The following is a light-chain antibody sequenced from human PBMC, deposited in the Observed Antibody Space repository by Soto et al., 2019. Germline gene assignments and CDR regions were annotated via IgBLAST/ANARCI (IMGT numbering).Light chain of an antibody. J-gene: IGKJ1*01. CDR3: QQYGSSPQT. Sequence: EIVLTQSPGTLSLSPGERLTLSWRASQSVSSNFLAWFQQKPGQPPRLLIYAASSRATGIPDRFSGSGSGTDFTLTISRLEPEDFAVYYCQQYGSSPQTFGQGTKVDI. CDR1: QSVSSNF. V-gene: IGKV3-20*01. CDR2: AAS.